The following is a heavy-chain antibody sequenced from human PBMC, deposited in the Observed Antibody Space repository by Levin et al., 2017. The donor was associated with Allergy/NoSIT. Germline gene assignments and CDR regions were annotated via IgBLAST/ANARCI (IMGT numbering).Heavy chain of an antibody. V-gene: IGHV4-38-2*02. J-gene: IGHJ4*02. CDR1: GYSISSGYY. D-gene: IGHD7-27*01. Sequence: SETLSLTCTVSGYSISSGYYWGWIRQPPGKGLEWIGSIYHSGSTYYNPSLKSRVTISVDTSKNQFSLKLSSVTAADTAVYYCARTSWGGPFDYWGQGTLVTVSS. CDR2: IYHSGST. CDR3: ARTSWGGPFDY.